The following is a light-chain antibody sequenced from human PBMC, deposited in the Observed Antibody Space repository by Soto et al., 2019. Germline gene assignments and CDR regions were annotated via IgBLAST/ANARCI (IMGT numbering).Light chain of an antibody. CDR1: SSDIGGYNF. J-gene: IGLJ1*01. CDR2: DVS. Sequence: QSVLTQPASVSGSPGQSITISCTGTSSDIGGYNFVSWYQHHPGKAPKLIIFDVSNRPSGVSDRFSGSKSGNTASLTISGLQAEDEADYCCTSYTASITYVFGTGTKVTVL. V-gene: IGLV2-14*03. CDR3: TSYTASITYV.